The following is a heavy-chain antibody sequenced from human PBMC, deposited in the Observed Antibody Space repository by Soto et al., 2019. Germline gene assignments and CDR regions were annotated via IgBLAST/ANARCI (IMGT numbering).Heavy chain of an antibody. D-gene: IGHD6-13*01. CDR1: GGSISSSSYY. CDR2: IYYSGST. J-gene: IGHJ5*02. V-gene: IGHV4-39*01. CDR3: ARDRGNGQQYNWFDP. Sequence: SETLSLTCTVSGGSISSSSYYWGWIRQPPGKGLEWIGSIYYSGSTYYNPSLKSRVTISVDTSKNQFSLKLSSVTAADTAVYYCARDRGNGQQYNWFDPWGQGTLVTVSS.